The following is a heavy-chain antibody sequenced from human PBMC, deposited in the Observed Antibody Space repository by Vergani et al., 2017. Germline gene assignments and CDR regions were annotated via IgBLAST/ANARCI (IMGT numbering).Heavy chain of an antibody. J-gene: IGHJ6*03. CDR1: GGSINPSSSF. Sequence: QLQLQESGPGLVKPSETLSLICTVSGGSINPSSSFWGWIRQSPGKGLVWIGSINYVGRTYYIPSLQSRATVFVDTSKTQISLRLTSVTAEDTAVYYCARETVVTSWDGYRFHYMDVWGKGTTVTVSS. CDR3: ARETVVTSWDGYRFHYMDV. D-gene: IGHD3-16*02. V-gene: IGHV4-39*07. CDR2: INYVGRT.